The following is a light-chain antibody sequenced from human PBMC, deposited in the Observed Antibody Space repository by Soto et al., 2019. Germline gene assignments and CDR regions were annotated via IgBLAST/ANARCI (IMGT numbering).Light chain of an antibody. CDR2: EVT. V-gene: IGLV2-23*02. CDR3: FSHTGV. CDR1: SSDVGFYNL. Sequence: QSVLTQPASVSGSPGQSITISCTGTSSDVGFYNLIPWYQQHPGKAPKVIIFEVTKRPSGVSDRISGSKSGNTASLTISGLQAEDEADYYCFSHTGVFGGGTKVTVL. J-gene: IGLJ2*01.